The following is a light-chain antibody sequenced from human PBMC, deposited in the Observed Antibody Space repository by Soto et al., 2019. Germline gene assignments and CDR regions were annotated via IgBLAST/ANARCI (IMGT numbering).Light chain of an antibody. CDR3: HQYSNSWT. V-gene: IGKV3-15*01. CDR1: QSVSSN. J-gene: IGKJ1*01. Sequence: EIVMTQSPATLSVSPGERATLSCRASQSVSSNLAWYQQKPGQAPRLLIYGASTRATGIPARFSGSGSGTEFTLTISSLQSEDFAAYYCHQYSNSWTFGQGTKVDIK. CDR2: GAS.